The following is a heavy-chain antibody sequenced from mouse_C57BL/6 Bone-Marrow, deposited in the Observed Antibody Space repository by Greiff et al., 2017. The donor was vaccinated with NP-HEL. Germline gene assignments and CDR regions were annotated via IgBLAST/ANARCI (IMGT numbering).Heavy chain of an antibody. D-gene: IGHD1-1*01. CDR1: GFSLTSYG. V-gene: IGHV2-2*01. Sequence: QVQLQQSGPGLVQPSQSLSITCTVSGFSLTSYGVHWVRQSPGKGLEWLGVIWSGGSTDYNAAFISRLSISKDNSKSQVFFKMNSLQADDTAIYYCARNGDTTPWYFDVWGTGTTVTVSS. CDR2: IWSGGST. J-gene: IGHJ1*03. CDR3: ARNGDTTPWYFDV.